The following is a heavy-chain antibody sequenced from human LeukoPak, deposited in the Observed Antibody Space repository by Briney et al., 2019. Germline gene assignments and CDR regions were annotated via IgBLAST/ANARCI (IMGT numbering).Heavy chain of an antibody. CDR1: GFTFSGSA. D-gene: IGHD6-13*01. CDR2: IRSKGNTYAT. Sequence: GGSLRLSCAASGFTFSGSAMHWVRQTSGKGLEWVGRIRSKGNTYATAYAASVKGRFTISRDDLKSTAYLQMNSLKTEDTAVYYCASHSNWRLDYWGQGTLVTVSS. CDR3: ASHSNWRLDY. V-gene: IGHV3-73*01. J-gene: IGHJ4*02.